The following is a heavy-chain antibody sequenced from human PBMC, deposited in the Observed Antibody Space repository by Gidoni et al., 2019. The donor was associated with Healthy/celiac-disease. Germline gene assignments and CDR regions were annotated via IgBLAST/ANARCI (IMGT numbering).Heavy chain of an antibody. CDR2: IYYSGST. Sequence: QLQLQESGPGLVKPSETLSLTCTVSGGSISSSSYYWGWIRQPPGKGLEWIGSIYYSGSTYYNPSLKSRVTISVDPSKNQFSLKLSSVTAADTAVYYCARVSWARGCYWGQGTLVTVSS. CDR1: GGSISSSSYY. V-gene: IGHV4-39*07. D-gene: IGHD1-26*01. J-gene: IGHJ4*02. CDR3: ARVSWARGCY.